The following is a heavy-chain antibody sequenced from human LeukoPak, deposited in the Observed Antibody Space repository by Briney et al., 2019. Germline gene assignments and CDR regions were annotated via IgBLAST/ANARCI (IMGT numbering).Heavy chain of an antibody. CDR2: ISGSGGST. CDR1: GFTFSSYA. Sequence: PGGSLRLSCAASGFTFSSYAMSWVRQAPGKGLEWVSAISGSGGSTYYADSVKGRFTISRDNSKNTLYLQMNSLRAEDTAVYYCANYLYSGYAFRFDYWGQRTLVTVSS. CDR3: ANYLYSGYAFRFDY. D-gene: IGHD5-12*01. J-gene: IGHJ4*02. V-gene: IGHV3-23*01.